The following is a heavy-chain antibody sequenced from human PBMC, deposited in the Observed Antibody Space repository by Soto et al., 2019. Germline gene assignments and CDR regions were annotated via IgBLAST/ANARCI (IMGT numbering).Heavy chain of an antibody. CDR3: ATGYSSSSPFRGAFDI. Sequence: GGSLRLSCAASGFTFSSYSMNWVRQAPGKGLEWVSSISSSSSYIYYADSVKGRFTISRDNAKNSLYLQMNSLRAEDTAVYYCATGYSSSSPFRGAFDIWGQGTMVTVSS. V-gene: IGHV3-21*01. D-gene: IGHD6-13*01. CDR2: ISSSSSYI. J-gene: IGHJ3*02. CDR1: GFTFSSYS.